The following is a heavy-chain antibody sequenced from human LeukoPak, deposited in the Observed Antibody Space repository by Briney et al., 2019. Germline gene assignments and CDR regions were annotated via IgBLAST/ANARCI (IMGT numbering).Heavy chain of an antibody. J-gene: IGHJ4*02. D-gene: IGHD4-11*01. CDR2: IIPIFGTA. CDR1: GGTFSSYA. Sequence: SVKVSCKASGGTFSSYAISWVRQAPGQGLEWMGGIIPIFGTANYAQKFQGRVTITADESTSTAYMELSSLRSEDTAVYYCAREAPTLQREIDYWGQGTLVTVSS. CDR3: AREAPTLQREIDY. V-gene: IGHV1-69*13.